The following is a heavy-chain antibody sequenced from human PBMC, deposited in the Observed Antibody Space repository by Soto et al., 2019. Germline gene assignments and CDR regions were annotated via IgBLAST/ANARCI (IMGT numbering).Heavy chain of an antibody. J-gene: IGHJ6*02. Sequence: EVQLVESGGGLVQPGGSLRLSCAASGFTFSSYAMHWVRQAPGKGLEYVSVITSNGGNTDYASFVKGRFTISRDNSKNPLYQQRGGLRAEDMAVYYCARRIPFGYGMDGWGQGTTVTVS. V-gene: IGHV3-64*01. CDR2: ITSNGGNT. CDR3: ARRIPFGYGMDG. CDR1: GFTFSSYA. D-gene: IGHD2-21*01.